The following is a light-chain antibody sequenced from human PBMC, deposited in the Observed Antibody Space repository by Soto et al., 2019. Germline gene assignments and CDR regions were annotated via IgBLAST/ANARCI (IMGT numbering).Light chain of an antibody. CDR2: DVS. V-gene: IGLV2-14*01. CDR1: SSDIGGYNY. J-gene: IGLJ3*02. CDR3: SSYTRSSTRV. Sequence: QSALTQPASVSGSPGHSITISCIGTSSDIGGYNYVSWYQQHPGKAPKLLIYDVSSRPSGVSNRFSGSKSGNTASLTISGLQAEDEADYYCSSYTRSSTRVFGGGTKVTVL.